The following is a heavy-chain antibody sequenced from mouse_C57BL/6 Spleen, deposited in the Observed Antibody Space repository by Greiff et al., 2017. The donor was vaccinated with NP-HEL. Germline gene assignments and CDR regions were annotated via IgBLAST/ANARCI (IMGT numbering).Heavy chain of an antibody. CDR2: IYPGDGDT. CDR3: AREGAGTRGFAY. J-gene: IGHJ3*01. V-gene: IGHV1-80*01. Sequence: VQLKESGAELVKPGASVKISCKASGYAFSSYWMNWVKQRPGKGLEWIGQIYPGDGDTNYNGKFKGKATLTADKSSSTAYMQLSSLTSEDSAVYFCAREGAGTRGFAYWGQGTLVTVSA. D-gene: IGHD4-1*01. CDR1: GYAFSSYW.